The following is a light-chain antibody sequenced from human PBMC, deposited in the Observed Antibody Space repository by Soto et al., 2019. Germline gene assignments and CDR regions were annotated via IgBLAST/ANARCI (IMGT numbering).Light chain of an antibody. J-gene: IGLJ2*01. V-gene: IGLV4-69*01. CDR1: SGHGSYA. CDR3: QTWDTGIQV. Sequence: QAVLTQSPSASASLGASVKLSCTLSSGHGSYAIAWHQQQPEKGPRYLMKLNSDGSHSKGDGIPDRFSGSSSGAERYLTISSLQSEDEADYYCQTWDTGIQVFGGGTKLTVL. CDR2: LNSDGSH.